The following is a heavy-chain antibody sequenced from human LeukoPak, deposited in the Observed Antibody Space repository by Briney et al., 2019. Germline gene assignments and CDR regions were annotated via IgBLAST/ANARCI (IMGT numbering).Heavy chain of an antibody. D-gene: IGHD1-7*01. J-gene: IGHJ4*02. CDR1: GFTFSNYA. Sequence: GGSLRLSCAASGFTFSNYAMNWVRQAPGKGLEWVANIKQDGSEKYYVDSVKGRFTISRDNAKNSLYLQMGSLRAEDTAVYYCATSRTFDYWGQGTLVTVSS. V-gene: IGHV3-7*01. CDR3: ATSRTFDY. CDR2: IKQDGSEK.